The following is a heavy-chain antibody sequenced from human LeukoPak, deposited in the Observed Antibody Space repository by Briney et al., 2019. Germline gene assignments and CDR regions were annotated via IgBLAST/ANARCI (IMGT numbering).Heavy chain of an antibody. D-gene: IGHD3-10*02. CDR3: AKDLHYYVAMDV. CDR2: ISGGGGST. CDR1: GFTFSSYA. J-gene: IGHJ6*02. V-gene: IGHV3-23*01. Sequence: GGSLRLSCAASGFTFSSYAMSWVRQAPGMGLEWVSAISGGGGSTYYADSVKGRFTISRDNSKNTLYLQMNSLRAEDTALYYCAKDLHYYVAMDVWGQGTAVTVSS.